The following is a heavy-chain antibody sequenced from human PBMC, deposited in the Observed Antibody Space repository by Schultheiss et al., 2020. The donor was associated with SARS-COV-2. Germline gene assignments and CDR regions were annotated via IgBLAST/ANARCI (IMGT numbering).Heavy chain of an antibody. V-gene: IGHV3-30*03. CDR1: GFTFSSYS. CDR2: ISSDGSDK. Sequence: GGSLRLSCAASGFTFSSYSMNWVRQAPGKGLEWVAIISSDGSDKYYADSVKGRFTISRDNSKNTLYLQMNSLRAEDTAVYYCARGPIVYCSSTSCTPLWYFDLWGRGTLVTVAS. D-gene: IGHD2-2*01. J-gene: IGHJ2*01. CDR3: ARGPIVYCSSTSCTPLWYFDL.